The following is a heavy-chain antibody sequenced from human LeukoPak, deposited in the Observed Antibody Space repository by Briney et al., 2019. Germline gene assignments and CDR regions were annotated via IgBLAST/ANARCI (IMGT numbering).Heavy chain of an antibody. V-gene: IGHV3-64*01. CDR3: ARVPGITMIGPIDY. CDR2: ISSNGGST. Sequence: WGSLILSCAASGCTFSWYAMQWVRQAPGEGLEYVWAISSNGGSTYYANSVKGRFTISRDNSTTTLYLQMGSLRAEDMAVYYCARVPGITMIGPIDYWGQGTLVTVSS. CDR1: GCTFSWYA. J-gene: IGHJ4*02. D-gene: IGHD3-22*01.